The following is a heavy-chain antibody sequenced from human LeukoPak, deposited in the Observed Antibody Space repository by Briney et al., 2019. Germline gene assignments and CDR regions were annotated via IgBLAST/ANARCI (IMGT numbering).Heavy chain of an antibody. CDR3: VRDGYSSSWYWFDP. V-gene: IGHV4-38-2*02. CDR2: IYHSGST. CDR1: GYPISSGYY. J-gene: IGHJ5*02. D-gene: IGHD6-13*01. Sequence: SETLSLTCTVSGYPISSGYYWGWIRQPPGKGLEWIGSIYHSGSTYYNPSLKSRVTISVDTSKNQFSLRLSSVTAADTAVYYCVRDGYSSSWYWFDPWGQGTLVTVSS.